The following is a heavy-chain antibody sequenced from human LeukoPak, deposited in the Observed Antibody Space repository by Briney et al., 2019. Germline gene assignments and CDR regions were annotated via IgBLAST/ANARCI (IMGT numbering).Heavy chain of an antibody. D-gene: IGHD6-13*01. J-gene: IGHJ4*02. Sequence: GGPLRLSCVFSGFTFSSYAMSWVRQAPGKGLEWVSAISGSGGSTYYADSVKGRFTISRDNSKNTLYLQMNSLRAEDTAVYYCAKGSLPYSSSWYDYWGQGTLVTVSS. CDR3: AKGSLPYSSSWYDY. V-gene: IGHV3-23*01. CDR2: ISGSGGST. CDR1: GFTFSSYA.